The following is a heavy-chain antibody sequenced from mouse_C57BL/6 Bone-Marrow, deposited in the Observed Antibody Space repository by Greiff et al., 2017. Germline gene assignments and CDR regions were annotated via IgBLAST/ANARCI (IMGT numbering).Heavy chain of an antibody. CDR2: MYPGSGST. V-gene: IGHV1-55*01. D-gene: IGHD1-1*01. CDR3: ARSGTTVVAKAY. J-gene: IGHJ3*01. CDR1: GYTFTSYW. Sequence: VQLQQPGAELVKPGASVKMSCKASGYTFTSYWITWVKQRPGQGLEWIGDMYPGSGSTNYNEKFKSKATLTVDTSSSTAYRQLSSLTSEDSAVYDCARSGTTVVAKAYWGQGTLVTVSA.